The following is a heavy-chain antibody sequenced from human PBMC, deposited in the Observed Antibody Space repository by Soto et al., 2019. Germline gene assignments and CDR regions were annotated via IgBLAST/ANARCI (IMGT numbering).Heavy chain of an antibody. Sequence: SETLSHTCTGSGGSISNFYWSWVRQPPGKGLEWIGYVYYTGSTSYNPSLKRRVTFSADSSRGQFSLRLNSVTAADTAVYYCARTVLGPDLLADSFVDYYYMDVWGQGTTVTVSS. J-gene: IGHJ6*03. CDR1: GGSISNFY. CDR3: ARTVLGPDLLADSFVDYYYMDV. V-gene: IGHV4-59*08. D-gene: IGHD3-9*01. CDR2: VYYTGST.